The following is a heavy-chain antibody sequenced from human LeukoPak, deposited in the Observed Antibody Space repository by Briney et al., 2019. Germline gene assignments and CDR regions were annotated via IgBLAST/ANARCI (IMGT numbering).Heavy chain of an antibody. CDR2: IYYSGST. CDR1: GGSIRSSSYY. CDR3: ARLYGGSSSWYFDS. V-gene: IGHV4-39*01. Sequence: SETLSLTCTVSGGSIRSSSYYWGWIRQPPGKGLEWIGSIYYSGSTYYNPSLRSRVTIFVDTSKNQFSLKLSSVTAADTAVYYCARLYGGSSSWYFDSWGQGTLVTVSS. D-gene: IGHD6-13*01. J-gene: IGHJ4*02.